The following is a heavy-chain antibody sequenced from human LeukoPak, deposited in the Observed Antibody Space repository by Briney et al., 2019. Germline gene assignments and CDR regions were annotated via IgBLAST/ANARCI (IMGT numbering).Heavy chain of an antibody. Sequence: ASVKVSCKASGYTFTSYAMHWVRQAPGQRLEWMGIINPSGGSTSYAQKFQGRVTMTRDTSTSTVYMELSSLRSEDMAVYYCARDYLKVVVAGTAPSAGHMDYWGQGTLVTVSS. CDR2: INPSGGST. CDR1: GYTFTSYA. D-gene: IGHD2-15*01. J-gene: IGHJ4*02. CDR3: ARDYLKVVVAGTAPSAGHMDY. V-gene: IGHV1-46*01.